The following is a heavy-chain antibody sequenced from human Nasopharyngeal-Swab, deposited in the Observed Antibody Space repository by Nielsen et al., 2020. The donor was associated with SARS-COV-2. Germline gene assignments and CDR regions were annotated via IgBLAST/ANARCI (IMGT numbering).Heavy chain of an antibody. Sequence: GESLKISCKGSGYSFTSYWISWVRQMPGKGLEWMGRIDPSDSYTNYSPSFQGHVTISADKSISTAYLQWSSLKASDTAMYYCARRGGDCSSTSCYGPLYGMDVWGQGTTVTVSS. CDR3: ARRGGDCSSTSCYGPLYGMDV. V-gene: IGHV5-10-1*01. D-gene: IGHD2-2*01. CDR1: GYSFTSYW. J-gene: IGHJ6*02. CDR2: IDPSDSYT.